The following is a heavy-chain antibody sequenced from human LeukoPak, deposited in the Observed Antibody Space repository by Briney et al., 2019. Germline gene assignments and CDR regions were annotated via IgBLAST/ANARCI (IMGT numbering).Heavy chain of an antibody. V-gene: IGHV3-30*03. J-gene: IGHJ4*02. CDR2: ISYDGSNK. CDR3: ARVLHKRNYDSSVYYGY. Sequence: PGGSLRLSCAASGFTFSNAWMSWVRQAPGKGLEWVAVISYDGSNKYYADSVKGRFTISRDNSKNTLYLQMNSLRAEDTAVYYCARVLHKRNYDSSVYYGYWGQGTLVTVSS. D-gene: IGHD3-22*01. CDR1: GFTFSNAW.